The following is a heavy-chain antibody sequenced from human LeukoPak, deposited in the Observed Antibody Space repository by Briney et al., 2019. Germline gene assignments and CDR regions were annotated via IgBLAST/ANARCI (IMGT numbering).Heavy chain of an antibody. CDR3: ARSRPAYSYGRIDYYYYMDV. V-gene: IGHV4-59*01. J-gene: IGHJ6*03. CDR1: GGSISSYY. D-gene: IGHD5-18*01. Sequence: PSETLSLTCTVSGGSISSYYWSWIRQPPGKGLEWIGYIYYSGSTNYNPSLKSRVTISVDTSKNQFSLKLSSVTAADTAVYYCARSRPAYSYGRIDYYYYMDVWGKGTTVTVSS. CDR2: IYYSGST.